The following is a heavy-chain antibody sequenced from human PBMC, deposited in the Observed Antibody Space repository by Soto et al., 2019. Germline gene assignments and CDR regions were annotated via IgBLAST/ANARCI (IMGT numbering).Heavy chain of an antibody. Sequence: QVQLVESGGGVVQPGGSLRLSGAASGFTFSSYGMHWVRQAPVKGLEWVAVIGYDGGNKYYADSVKGRFTIARDNSKNTLQLQMTSLRAEDTAVYYCESGLIKGSGKAPRTDPIYYFDCWGQGTLVPVSS. CDR2: IGYDGGNK. D-gene: IGHD2-15*01. J-gene: IGHJ4*02. CDR3: ESGLIKGSGKAPRTDPIYYFDC. CDR1: GFTFSSYG. V-gene: IGHV3-33*01.